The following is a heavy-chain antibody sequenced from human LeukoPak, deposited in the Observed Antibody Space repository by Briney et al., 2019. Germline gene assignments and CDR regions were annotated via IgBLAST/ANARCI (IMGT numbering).Heavy chain of an antibody. CDR1: GGFSNNY. CDR2: MYYSGST. Sequence: SETLSLTCTVSGGFSNNYWSWIRQPPGKGLEWIGYMYYSGSTSYNPSLKRRVTISVDTSKSQFSLKLRSVTAADTAVYYCARASGGWCGLFDYWGQGTLVTVSS. D-gene: IGHD6-19*01. V-gene: IGHV4-59*08. J-gene: IGHJ4*02. CDR3: ARASGGWCGLFDY.